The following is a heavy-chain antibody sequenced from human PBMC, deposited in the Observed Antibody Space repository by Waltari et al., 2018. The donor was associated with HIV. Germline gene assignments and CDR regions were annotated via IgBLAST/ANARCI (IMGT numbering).Heavy chain of an antibody. V-gene: IGHV3-21*04. CDR2: ISSIGSDI. J-gene: IGHJ4*02. CDR1: RFTFSTYS. Sequence: EVQLVESGGGLVKPGGSLRLSCAASRFTFSTYSMNWVRRAPGKELGWVSSISSIGSDIYDADSGKGRFTISRDKARNSMYLQMNSLRAEDTAIYYCARDSCGGGSCSRRLDFWGQGTLVTVSS. D-gene: IGHD2-15*01. CDR3: ARDSCGGGSCSRRLDF.